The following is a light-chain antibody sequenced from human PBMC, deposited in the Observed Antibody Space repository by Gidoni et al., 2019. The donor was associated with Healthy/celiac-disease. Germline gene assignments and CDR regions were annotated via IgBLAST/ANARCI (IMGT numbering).Light chain of an antibody. V-gene: IGLV1-44*01. CDR1: SSTTGSNT. J-gene: IGLJ3*02. Sequence: QSVLTPPPSASGTPGQRVTISCSGSSSTTGSNTVNWYQQLPGTAPKLLIYSNNQRPSGVPDRFSGSTSGTSASLAISGLQSEDEADYYCAAWDDSLNVPVFGVGTKLTVL. CDR2: SNN. CDR3: AAWDDSLNVPV.